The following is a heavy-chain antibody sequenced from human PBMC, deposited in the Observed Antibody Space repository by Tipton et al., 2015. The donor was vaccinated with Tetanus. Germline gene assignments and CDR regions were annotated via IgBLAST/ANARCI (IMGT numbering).Heavy chain of an antibody. V-gene: IGHV4-61*01. CDR2: IYYSGST. Sequence: TLSLTCTVSGGSVSSGSYYWSWIRQPPGKGLEWIGYIYYSGSTNYNPSLKSRVTISVDTSKNQFSLKLSSVTAADTAVYYCARDPSGGVRYFDYWGQGTLVTVSS. CDR3: ARDPSGGVRYFDY. D-gene: IGHD2-8*01. J-gene: IGHJ4*02. CDR1: GGSVSSGSYY.